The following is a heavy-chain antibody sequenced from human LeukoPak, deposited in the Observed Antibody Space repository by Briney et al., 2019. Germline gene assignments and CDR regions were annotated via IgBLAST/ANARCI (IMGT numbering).Heavy chain of an antibody. Sequence: GGSLRLSCAASGFTFDDYAMHWVRQAPGKGLEWVSLISWDSGNTYYADSVKGRFTISRDNSKNSLSLQMNSLRAEDTALYYCAKGPGAAVGKRYIQHWGQGTLVTVSS. CDR2: ISWDSGNT. CDR3: AKGPGAAVGKRYIQH. V-gene: IGHV3-43D*03. D-gene: IGHD6-13*01. J-gene: IGHJ1*01. CDR1: GFTFDDYA.